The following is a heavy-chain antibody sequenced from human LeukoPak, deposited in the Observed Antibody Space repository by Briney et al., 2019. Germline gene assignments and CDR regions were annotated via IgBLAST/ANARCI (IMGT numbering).Heavy chain of an antibody. D-gene: IGHD3-3*01. V-gene: IGHV3-48*01. CDR2: ISSSSSTV. Sequence: PGGSLRLSCAASGFTFSSYSMNWVRQAPGKGLEWVSYISSSSSTVYYADSVKGRFTISRDNAKNSLYLQMNSLRAEDTAVYYCARAQYYDFWSGYSLLGYWGQGTLVTVSS. CDR1: GFTFSSYS. J-gene: IGHJ4*02. CDR3: ARAQYYDFWSGYSLLGY.